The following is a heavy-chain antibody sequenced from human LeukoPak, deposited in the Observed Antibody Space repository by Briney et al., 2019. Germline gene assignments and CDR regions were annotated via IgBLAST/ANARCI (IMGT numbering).Heavy chain of an antibody. CDR1: GFTFKDYG. D-gene: IGHD1-26*01. V-gene: IGHV3-9*01. J-gene: IGHJ6*02. CDR2: INWNGGGT. Sequence: PGGSLRLSCAATGFTFKDYGMHWVRQPPGKGLEWVSSINWNGGGTDYADSVKGRFTISRDNAKNSLYLQLSSLRPVDTALYYCAKHMRATNTYSFFGLDVWGQGTTVTVSS. CDR3: AKHMRATNTYSFFGLDV.